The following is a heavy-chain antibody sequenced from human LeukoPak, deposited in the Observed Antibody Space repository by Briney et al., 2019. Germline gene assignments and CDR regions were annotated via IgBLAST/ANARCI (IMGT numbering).Heavy chain of an antibody. CDR3: ARGSLLLWFGSGNTRDWFDP. D-gene: IGHD3-10*01. V-gene: IGHV3-33*01. J-gene: IGHJ5*02. CDR2: IWYDGSNK. Sequence: PGGSLRLSCAASGFTFSSYGMHWVRQAPGKGLEWVAVIWYDGSNKYYADSVKGRFTISRDNSKNTLYLQMNSLRAEDTAVYYCARGSLLLWFGSGNTRDWFDPWGQGTLVTVSS. CDR1: GFTFSSYG.